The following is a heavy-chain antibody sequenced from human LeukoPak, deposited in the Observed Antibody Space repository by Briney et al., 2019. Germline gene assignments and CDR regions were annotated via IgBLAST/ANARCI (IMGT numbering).Heavy chain of an antibody. CDR3: ARSLATSYYYMDV. CDR1: GFTFSNYA. Sequence: GGSLRLSCAASGFTFSNYAMPWVRQAPGKGLEWVAVISYDGSNKYYADSVKGRFTISRDNSKNTLYLQMNSLRAEDTAVYYCARSLATSYYYMDVWGKGTTVTVSS. D-gene: IGHD5-12*01. V-gene: IGHV3-30*04. J-gene: IGHJ6*03. CDR2: ISYDGSNK.